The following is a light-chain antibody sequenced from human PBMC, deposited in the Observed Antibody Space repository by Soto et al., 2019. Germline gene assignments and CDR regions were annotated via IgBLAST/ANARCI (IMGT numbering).Light chain of an antibody. CDR3: QQYGSSPSIT. J-gene: IGKJ5*01. V-gene: IGKV3-20*01. Sequence: EIVLTQSPCTLSLSPGERATLSCSVSQSVSSSYLAWYQQKPGQAPRLLIYGASSRATGIPDRFSGSGSGTDFTLTISRLEPEDFAVYYCQQYGSSPSITFGQGPRLEI. CDR1: QSVSSSY. CDR2: GAS.